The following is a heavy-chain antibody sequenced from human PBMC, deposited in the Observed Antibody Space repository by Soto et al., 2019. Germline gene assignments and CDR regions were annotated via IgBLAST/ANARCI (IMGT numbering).Heavy chain of an antibody. CDR1: GDTFSFYP. V-gene: IGHV1-69*02. Sequence: QVQLVQSGAEVKKPGSSVKVSCKASGDTFSFYPINWVRQAPGLGLEWLGRINPILSMSNYAQYFQGRVTITADKSTTTAYMELSSLRSEDTAMYYCATNYGSGYRAFDFWGQGALVTVSS. J-gene: IGHJ4*02. D-gene: IGHD3-10*01. CDR2: INPILSMS. CDR3: ATNYGSGYRAFDF.